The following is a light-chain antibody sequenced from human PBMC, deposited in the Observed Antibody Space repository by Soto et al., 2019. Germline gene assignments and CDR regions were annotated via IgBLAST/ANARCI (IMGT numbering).Light chain of an antibody. CDR2: QDI. J-gene: IGLJ2*01. Sequence: SYELTQPPSVSVSPGQTANITCSGDKLGNKYACWYQQKPGQSPVLVIYQDIKRPSGIHDRFSGSNSGNTATLTISGTQAMDEADYFCQAWDINTVVFGGGTKLTVL. V-gene: IGLV3-1*01. CDR1: KLGNKY. CDR3: QAWDINTVV.